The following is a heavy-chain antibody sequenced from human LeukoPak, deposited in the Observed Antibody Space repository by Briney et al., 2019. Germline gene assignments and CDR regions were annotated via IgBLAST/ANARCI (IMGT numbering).Heavy chain of an antibody. J-gene: IGHJ4*02. V-gene: IGHV3-30*03. CDR3: AETGPTDF. Sequence: EGSLRLSCAASGFTFSTYGMHWVRQAPGKGLEWVAAISYDGTNKHYADSVKGRFTISRDNSKNMLYLQMNSLRAEGTALYYCAETGPTDFWGQGTLVTVSS. D-gene: IGHD3-9*01. CDR1: GFTFSTYG. CDR2: ISYDGTNK.